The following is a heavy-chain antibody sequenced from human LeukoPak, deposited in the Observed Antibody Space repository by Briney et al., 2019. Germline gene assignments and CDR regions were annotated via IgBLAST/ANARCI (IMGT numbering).Heavy chain of an antibody. CDR3: ARESYCSSTSCYSDYYYYGMDV. D-gene: IGHD2-2*01. J-gene: IGHJ6*02. Sequence: SVKVSCKASGGTFISYAISWVRQAPGQGLEWMGGIIPIFGTANYAQKLQGRVTMTTDTSTSTAYMELRSLRSDDTAVYYCARESYCSSTSCYSDYYYYGMDVWGQGTTVTVSS. CDR2: IIPIFGTA. CDR1: GGTFISYA. V-gene: IGHV1-69*05.